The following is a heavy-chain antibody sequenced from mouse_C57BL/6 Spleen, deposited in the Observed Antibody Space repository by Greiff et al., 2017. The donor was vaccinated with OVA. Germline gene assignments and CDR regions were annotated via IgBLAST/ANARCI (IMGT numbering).Heavy chain of an antibody. Sequence: QVQLQQPGAELVRPGSSVKLSCKASGYTFTSSWMDWVKQRPGQGLEWIGNIYPSDSDTHYTQKFKDKATLTVDKSSSTAYMRLSSLTSEDSAVYYCAREYYGSSVYAMDYWGQGTSVTVSS. CDR2: IYPSDSDT. J-gene: IGHJ4*01. D-gene: IGHD1-1*01. CDR1: GYTFTSSW. CDR3: AREYYGSSVYAMDY. V-gene: IGHV1-61*01.